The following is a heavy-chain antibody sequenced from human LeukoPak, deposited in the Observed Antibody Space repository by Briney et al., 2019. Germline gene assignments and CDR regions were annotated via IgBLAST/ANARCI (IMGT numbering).Heavy chain of an antibody. D-gene: IGHD5-24*01. CDR1: GGSITGYF. V-gene: IGHV4-59*01. CDR2: FYNRGST. Sequence: SETLSLTCTVSGGSITGYFWTWIGQPPGKGLEWIGFFYNRGSTNYNPSLKSRVTISLGTSRIQFSLKLNSVTAADTAMYYCARGTQGYRFDYWGQGTLVTVST. CDR3: ARGTQGYRFDY. J-gene: IGHJ4*02.